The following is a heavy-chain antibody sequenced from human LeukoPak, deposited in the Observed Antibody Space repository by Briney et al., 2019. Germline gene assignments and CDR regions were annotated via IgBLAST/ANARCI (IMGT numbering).Heavy chain of an antibody. CDR2: ISSSSTYI. CDR3: ARDSLKLLGIYYYGMDV. D-gene: IGHD7-27*01. J-gene: IGHJ6*02. Sequence: PEGSLRLSCAASGFTFSSYSVNWVRQAPGKGLEWVSSISSSSTYIYYADSVKGRFTVSRDNAKNSLYLQMNSLRAEDTAVYYCARDSLKLLGIYYYGMDVWGQGTTVTVSS. V-gene: IGHV3-21*01. CDR1: GFTFSSYS.